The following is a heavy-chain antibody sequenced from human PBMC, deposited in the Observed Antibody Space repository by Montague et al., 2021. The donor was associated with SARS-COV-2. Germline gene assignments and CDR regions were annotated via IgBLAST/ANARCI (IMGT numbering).Heavy chain of an antibody. J-gene: IGHJ3*01. CDR3: ARGEMATISESFDL. V-gene: IGHV3-21*01. D-gene: IGHD5-24*01. CDR1: GLTFSSYS. CDR2: ITSSSDYI. Sequence: SLRLSCAASGLTFSSYSMVWVRQAPGKGLEWVSSITSSSDYIHYAVSVKGRFTISRDDDRNSLYLLMNSLIAEDTAVYYCARGEMATISESFDLWGQGTMVTVTS.